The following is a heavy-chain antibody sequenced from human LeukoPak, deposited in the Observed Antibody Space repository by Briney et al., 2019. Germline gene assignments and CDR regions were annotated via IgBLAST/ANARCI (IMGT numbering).Heavy chain of an antibody. V-gene: IGHV4-34*01. CDR2: VNHSGST. CDR3: ARVTLFYYYYYYMDV. J-gene: IGHJ6*03. Sequence: SETLSHTCAVYGGYFSGYYRSWLRQPPAKGLEWIGEVNHSGSTNYNPSLTSRVTISVDTSKNQFSLKLTSVTAADTPGYYCARVTLFYYYYYYMDVWGKGTTVTVSS. CDR1: GGYFSGYY.